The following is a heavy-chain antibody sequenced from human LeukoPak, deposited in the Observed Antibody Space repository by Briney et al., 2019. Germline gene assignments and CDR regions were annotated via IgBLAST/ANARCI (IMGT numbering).Heavy chain of an antibody. Sequence: ASVKVSFKASGYSFTGNYMHWVRQAPGQGLEWMGWINPKSGDTNYAQKFQGRVTMTRDTSISTVYIELSRLTSDDTAIYYCARGRSDYEDSLNWLDPWGQGTLVSVSS. D-gene: IGHD5-12*01. V-gene: IGHV1-2*02. CDR2: INPKSGDT. CDR3: ARGRSDYEDSLNWLDP. J-gene: IGHJ5*02. CDR1: GYSFTGNY.